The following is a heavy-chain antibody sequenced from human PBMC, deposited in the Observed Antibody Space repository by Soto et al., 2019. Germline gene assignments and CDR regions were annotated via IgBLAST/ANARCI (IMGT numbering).Heavy chain of an antibody. CDR3: AQDSFGVLVT. J-gene: IGHJ4*01. CDR1: GGSVTSASGSYY. Sequence: QVQLQESGPGLVKPSETLSLNCNVSGGSVTSASGSYYWTWIRQSPGKGLEWIGYIYYNGSTNYNPSLKSRVTMSLDTPKNHFSLSLKSVTAADTAVYYCAQDSFGVLVTWSPGTLVTVSS. CDR2: IYYNGST. V-gene: IGHV4-61*03. D-gene: IGHD3-3*01.